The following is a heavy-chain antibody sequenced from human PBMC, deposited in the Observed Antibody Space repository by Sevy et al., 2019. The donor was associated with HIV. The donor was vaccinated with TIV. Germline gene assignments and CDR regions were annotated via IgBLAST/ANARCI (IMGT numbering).Heavy chain of an antibody. CDR2: VYYVGNS. Sequence: SETLSLTCTVSGCSITSSGHYWGWIRQSPGKGLEWIGAVYYVGNSYANPSLTSRVTISADTSKNLFSLSLTTLTAAETAIYYCGRVAGGENYDYGIDVWGLGTSVTVSS. V-gene: IGHV4-39*01. J-gene: IGHJ6*02. CDR3: GRVAGGENYDYGIDV. CDR1: GCSITSSGHY. D-gene: IGHD2-21*01.